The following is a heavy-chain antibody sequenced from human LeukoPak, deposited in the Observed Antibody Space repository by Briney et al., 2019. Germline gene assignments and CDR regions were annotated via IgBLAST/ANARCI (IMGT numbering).Heavy chain of an antibody. CDR2: IDWDDDK. CDR1: GFSLSTSGMC. V-gene: IGHV2-70*11. J-gene: IGHJ5*02. Sequence: SGPTLVNPTQTLTLTCTFSGFSLSTSGMCVSWIRQPPGKALEWLARIDWDDDKYYSTSLKTRLTISKDTSKNQVVLTMTNMDPVDTATYYCARMMGMVLGGTGYNWFDPWGQGTLVTVSS. D-gene: IGHD3-10*01. CDR3: ARMMGMVLGGTGYNWFDP.